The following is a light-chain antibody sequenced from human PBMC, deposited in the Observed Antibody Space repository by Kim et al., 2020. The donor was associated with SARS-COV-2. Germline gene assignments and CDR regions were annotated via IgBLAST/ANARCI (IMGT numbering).Light chain of an antibody. CDR1: SSDVGGYNY. J-gene: IGLJ2*01. Sequence: GQSITFSCTRTSSDVGGYNYVSWYQQHPGKAPKLMIYDVSNRPSGVSNRFSGSKSGNTASLTISGLQAEDEADYYCSSYTSSSTLLFGGGTQLTVL. CDR3: SSYTSSSTLL. CDR2: DVS. V-gene: IGLV2-14*03.